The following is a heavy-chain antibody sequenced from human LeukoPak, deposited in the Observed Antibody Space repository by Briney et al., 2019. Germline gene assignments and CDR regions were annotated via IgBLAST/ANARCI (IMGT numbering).Heavy chain of an antibody. CDR1: GDFITGHY. D-gene: IGHD1-14*01. V-gene: IGHV4-59*08. CDR3: AKPGGRGGYYFDY. J-gene: IGHJ4*02. CDR2: VYYSGST. Sequence: SETLSLTCTVSGDFITGHYWGWIRQPPGKGLEWIGYVYYSGSTNYNPSLKSRVTISVDTSKNQFSLNLSSVTAADTAVYYRAKPGGRGGYYFDYWGQGTLVTVSS.